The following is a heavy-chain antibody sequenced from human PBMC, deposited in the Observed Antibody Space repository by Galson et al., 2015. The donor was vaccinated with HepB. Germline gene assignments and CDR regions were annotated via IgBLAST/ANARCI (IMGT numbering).Heavy chain of an antibody. CDR1: GFTFSSYG. CDR2: IWYDGSNK. D-gene: IGHD6-19*01. Sequence: SLRLSCAASGFTFSSYGMHWVRQAPGKGLEWVAVIWYDGSNKYYADSVKGRFTISRDNSKNTLYLQMNSLRAEDTAVYYCARGPSGWYHFDYWGQGTLVTVSS. CDR3: ARGPSGWYHFDY. J-gene: IGHJ4*02. V-gene: IGHV3-33*01.